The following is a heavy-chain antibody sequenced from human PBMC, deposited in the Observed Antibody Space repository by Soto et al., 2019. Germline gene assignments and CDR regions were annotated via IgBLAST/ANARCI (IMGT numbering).Heavy chain of an antibody. CDR2: INHSGST. D-gene: IGHD5-12*01. J-gene: IGHJ4*02. Sequence: SETLSLTCAVYGGSFSGYYWSWIRQPPGKGLEWIGEINHSGSTNYNPSLKSRVTISVDTSKNQFSLKLSSVTAADTAVYYCARGDRWLQLQAIDYWGQGTLVTVSS. V-gene: IGHV4-34*01. CDR1: GGSFSGYY. CDR3: ARGDRWLQLQAIDY.